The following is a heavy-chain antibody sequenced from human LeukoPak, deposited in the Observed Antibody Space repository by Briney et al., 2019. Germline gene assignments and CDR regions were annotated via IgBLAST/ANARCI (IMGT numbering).Heavy chain of an antibody. J-gene: IGHJ3*02. V-gene: IGHV3-9*03. CDR1: GFTFDDYA. CDR2: ISWNSGSI. CDR3: AKDARPDYYDSSGYPNDAFDI. D-gene: IGHD3-22*01. Sequence: PGRSLRLSCAASGFTFDDYAMHWVRHAPGKGLEWVSGISWNSGSIVYADSVKGRFTISRDNAKNSLYLQMNSLRAEDMALYYCAKDARPDYYDSSGYPNDAFDIWGQGTMVTVSS.